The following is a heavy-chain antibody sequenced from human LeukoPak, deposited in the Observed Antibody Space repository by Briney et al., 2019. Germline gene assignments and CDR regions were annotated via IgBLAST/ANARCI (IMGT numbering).Heavy chain of an antibody. Sequence: ASVKVSCKASGYTFTSYGISWVRQAPGQGLEWMGWISAYNGNTNYAQKLQGRVTMTTDTSTSTAYMELRSLRSDDTAVYYCARDEGGYGGSEPLDYWGQGTLVTVSS. V-gene: IGHV1-18*01. CDR2: ISAYNGNT. CDR3: ARDEGGYGGSEPLDY. CDR1: GYTFTSYG. J-gene: IGHJ4*02. D-gene: IGHD5-12*01.